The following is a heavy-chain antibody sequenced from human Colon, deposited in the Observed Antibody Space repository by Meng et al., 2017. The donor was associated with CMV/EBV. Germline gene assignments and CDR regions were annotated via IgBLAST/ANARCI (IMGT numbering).Heavy chain of an antibody. Sequence: ASVKVSCKASGYTFSSNGISWVRQAPGQGLEWMGWISAYNGNTNYAQKFQGRVTMTRNTSISTAYMELSSLRSEDTAVYYCARHYYYPDPWGQGTLVTVSS. CDR3: ARHYYYPDP. D-gene: IGHD3-16*01. J-gene: IGHJ5*02. V-gene: IGHV1-18*01. CDR2: ISAYNGNT. CDR1: GYTFSSNG.